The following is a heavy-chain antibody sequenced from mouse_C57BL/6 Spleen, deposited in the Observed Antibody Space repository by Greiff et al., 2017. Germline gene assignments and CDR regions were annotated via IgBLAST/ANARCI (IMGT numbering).Heavy chain of an antibody. CDR3: TRDQGHYAMDD. CDR2: ISSGGAYI. J-gene: IGHJ4*01. Sequence: EVQLVESAEGLVKPGGSLKLSCAASGFTFSSYALSWVLQTPEKRLEWVAYISSGGAYIYYADTVKGRFTSSRDNARNTLYLQMSSLKSEDTAMYYCTRDQGHYAMDDWAQGTSVTVS. CDR1: GFTFSSYA. D-gene: IGHD3-2*02. V-gene: IGHV5-9-1*02.